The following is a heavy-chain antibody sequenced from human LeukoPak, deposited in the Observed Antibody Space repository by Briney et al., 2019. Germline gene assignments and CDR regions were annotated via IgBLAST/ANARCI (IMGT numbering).Heavy chain of an antibody. J-gene: IGHJ5*02. CDR3: ARDRFTMVRGVIIGFDP. V-gene: IGHV1-46*01. D-gene: IGHD3-10*01. Sequence: ASVKVSCKASGYTFTSYYMHWVRQAPGEGLEWMGIINPSGGSTTYAQKFQGRVTMTRDMSTSTVYMDLSSLRSEDTAVYYCARDRFTMVRGVIIGFDPWGQGTLVTVSS. CDR2: INPSGGST. CDR1: GYTFTSYY.